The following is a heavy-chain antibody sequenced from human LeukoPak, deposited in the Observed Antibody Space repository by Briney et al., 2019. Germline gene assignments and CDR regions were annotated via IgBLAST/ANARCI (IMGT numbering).Heavy chain of an antibody. J-gene: IGHJ4*02. V-gene: IGHV3-11*06. CDR3: AREDGYCSGGNCYSYFDS. CDR1: GFTFSDYY. D-gene: IGHD2-15*01. CDR2: ISGNSGDI. Sequence: GGSLRLSCTVPGFTFSDYYMTWVRQAPGKGLEWLSYISGNSGDINYLDSVKGRFTITRDNTRSSLFLQMYSLRAEDTAVYFCAREDGYCSGGNCYSYFDSWGQGTLVTVSS.